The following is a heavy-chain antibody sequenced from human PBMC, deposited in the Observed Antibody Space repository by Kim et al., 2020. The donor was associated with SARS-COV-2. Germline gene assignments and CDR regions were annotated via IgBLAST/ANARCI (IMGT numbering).Heavy chain of an antibody. CDR3: AGQDWNYYFDY. D-gene: IGHD1-7*01. Sequence: SETLSLTCTVSVGSISSYYWSWIRQPPGKGLEWIGYFYYSGSTNYNPSLKSRVTISVDTSKNQFSLKLSSVTAADTAVYYCAGQDWNYYFDYWGQGTLVTVSS. CDR1: VGSISSYY. J-gene: IGHJ4*02. CDR2: FYYSGST. V-gene: IGHV4-59*08.